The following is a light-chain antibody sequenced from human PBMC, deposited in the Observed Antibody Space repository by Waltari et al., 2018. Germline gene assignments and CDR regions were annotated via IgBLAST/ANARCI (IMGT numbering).Light chain of an antibody. CDR3: QQRRNWPLT. CDR2: DAS. CDR1: QSVGTY. J-gene: IGKJ4*01. Sequence: EIVLTQSPAVLSFPPGERATLSCRASQSVGTYLAWYQQRPGQSPRLLIYDASYRATGIAARFSGSGSETDFTLTISSLQPEDFAVYYCQQRRNWPLTFGGGTRVQI. V-gene: IGKV3-11*01.